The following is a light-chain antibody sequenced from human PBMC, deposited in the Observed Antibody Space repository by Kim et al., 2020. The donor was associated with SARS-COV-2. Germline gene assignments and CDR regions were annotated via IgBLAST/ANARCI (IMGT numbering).Light chain of an antibody. J-gene: IGLJ3*02. CDR3: QSYDTANRV. V-gene: IGLV6-57*03. CDR1: SGSIASNY. CDR2: EDK. Sequence: GNTVHDTCTRSSGSIASNYVQWYQQRPGSAPTAVIFEDKQRPSGVPDRFSGSINSSSNSASLTISGLKTEDEADYYCQSYDTANRVFGGGTQLTVL.